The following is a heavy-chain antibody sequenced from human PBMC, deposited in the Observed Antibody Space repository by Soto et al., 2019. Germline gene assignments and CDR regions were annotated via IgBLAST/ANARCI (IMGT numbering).Heavy chain of an antibody. J-gene: IGHJ6*02. V-gene: IGHV1-18*01. CDR1: GYSFTTYG. CDR2: ISAYNGNT. Sequence: QVQLVQSGGEVKKPGASVKVSCKTSGYSFTTYGISWVRQATGQGLEWMGWISAYNGNTNYAQKLQGRVTMTTDTYTSTAYMELRNLRSDYTAVYYCASEGPAPYSCCSMDVWGQGSKVTVSS. CDR3: ASEGPAPYSCCSMDV.